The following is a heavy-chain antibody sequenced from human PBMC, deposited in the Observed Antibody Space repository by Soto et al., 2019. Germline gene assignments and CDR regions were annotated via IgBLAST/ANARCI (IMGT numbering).Heavy chain of an antibody. V-gene: IGHV1-2*04. D-gene: IGHD1-26*01. CDR1: GYTFTGYH. Sequence: QVHLVQSGAEVKEPGASVKVSCKTSGYTFTGYHIHWVRQAPGQGLEWMGWINTNTGDTNYAHKFKGWVTMHRDTSINTAYVQLSRLTSDDAAVYYCARWVGASNWFDPWGQGTLVTVSS. CDR3: ARWVGASNWFDP. J-gene: IGHJ5*02. CDR2: INTNTGDT.